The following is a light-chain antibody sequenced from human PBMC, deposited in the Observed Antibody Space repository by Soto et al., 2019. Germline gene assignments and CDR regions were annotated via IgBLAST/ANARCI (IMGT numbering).Light chain of an antibody. Sequence: DIVLTQFPGTLSLSPGERATLACMASQRVSSSYLAWYQQKPGQAPRLLIYGASSRATGIPDRFSGSGSVTDFTVTISRLDPEDFGVFYCQQYGISTSSTFGRGPQWIS. J-gene: IGKJ3*01. CDR1: QRVSSSY. CDR2: GAS. V-gene: IGKV3-20*01. CDR3: QQYGISTSST.